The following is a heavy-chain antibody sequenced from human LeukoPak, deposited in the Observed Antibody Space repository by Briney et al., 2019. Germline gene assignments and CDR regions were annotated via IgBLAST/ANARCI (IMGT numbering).Heavy chain of an antibody. CDR1: GYTFTGYY. Sequence: ASVKVSCKASGYTFTGYYMHWVRQASGQGLEWMGWISPNSGGTNYAQKFQGRVTMTRDTSISTAYMELSRLRSDDTAVYYCASIDDFWSGYYSDYWGQGTLVTVSS. CDR2: ISPNSGGT. V-gene: IGHV1-2*02. CDR3: ASIDDFWSGYYSDY. J-gene: IGHJ4*02. D-gene: IGHD3-3*01.